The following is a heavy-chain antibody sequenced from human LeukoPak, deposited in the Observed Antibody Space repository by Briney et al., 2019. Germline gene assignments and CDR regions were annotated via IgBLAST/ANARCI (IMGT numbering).Heavy chain of an antibody. V-gene: IGHV3-21*01. D-gene: IGHD6-19*01. J-gene: IGHJ4*02. Sequence: GGSLRLSCAASGFTFSSYSMNWVRQAPGKGLEWVSSISSSSSYIYYTDSVKGRFTISRDNAKNSLYLQMNSLRVEDTAVYYCARGGRSSGWRFDYWGQGTLVTVSS. CDR3: ARGGRSSGWRFDY. CDR1: GFTFSSYS. CDR2: ISSSSSYI.